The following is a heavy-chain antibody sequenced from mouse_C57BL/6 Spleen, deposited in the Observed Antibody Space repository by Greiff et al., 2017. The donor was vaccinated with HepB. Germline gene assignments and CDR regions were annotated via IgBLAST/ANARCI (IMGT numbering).Heavy chain of an antibody. J-gene: IGHJ1*03. V-gene: IGHV1-26*01. Sequence: VQLQQSGPELVKPGASVKISCKASGYTFTDYYMNWVKQSHGKSLEWIGDINPNNGGTSYNQKFKGKATLTVDKSSSTAYMELRSLTSEDSAVYYCARYDGYLRYFDVWGTGTTVTVSS. D-gene: IGHD2-3*01. CDR1: GYTFTDYY. CDR3: ARYDGYLRYFDV. CDR2: INPNNGGT.